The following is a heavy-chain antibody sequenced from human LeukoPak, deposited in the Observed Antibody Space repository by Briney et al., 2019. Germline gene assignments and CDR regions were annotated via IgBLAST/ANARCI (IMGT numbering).Heavy chain of an antibody. D-gene: IGHD3-10*01. Sequence: GGSLRLSCAASGFTFSSYWMHWVRQAPGKGLVWVSRISTEGTGTNYADSVKGRFTISRDNAKNTLYLQMNSLRAEDTAVYYCARDLVYGSGSYDYWGQGTLVIVSS. CDR3: ARDLVYGSGSYDY. V-gene: IGHV3-74*01. CDR2: ISTEGTGT. J-gene: IGHJ4*02. CDR1: GFTFSSYW.